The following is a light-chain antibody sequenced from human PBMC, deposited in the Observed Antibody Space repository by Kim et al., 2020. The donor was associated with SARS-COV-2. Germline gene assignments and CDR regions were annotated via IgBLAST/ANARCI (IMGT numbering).Light chain of an antibody. Sequence: STPSASVGDRVIINWRASQSNSMWLAWYQQKPGEAPKLLISKASSLQSGVPSRFSGSGSGTEFTLTISSLQPDDFGTYYCQQYDNYFGQGTKLEI. V-gene: IGKV1-5*03. CDR1: QSNSMW. CDR2: KAS. CDR3: QQYDNY. J-gene: IGKJ2*01.